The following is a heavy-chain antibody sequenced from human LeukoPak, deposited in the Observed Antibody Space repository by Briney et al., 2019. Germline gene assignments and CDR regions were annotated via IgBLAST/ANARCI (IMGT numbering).Heavy chain of an antibody. Sequence: PGGSLRLSCAASGFTFSSYSMNWVRQAPGKGLEWVSYISSSGSTIYYADSVKGRFTISRDNSKNTLYLQMNSLRAEDTAVYYCAKGAYCSSTSCQSGGYYYYYGMDVWGQGTTVTVSS. CDR1: GFTFSSYS. CDR3: AKGAYCSSTSCQSGGYYYYYGMDV. CDR2: ISSSGSTI. J-gene: IGHJ6*02. D-gene: IGHD2-2*01. V-gene: IGHV3-48*01.